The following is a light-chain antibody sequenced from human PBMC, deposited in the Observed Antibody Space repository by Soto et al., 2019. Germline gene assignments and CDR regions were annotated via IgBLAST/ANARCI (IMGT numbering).Light chain of an antibody. CDR2: KAS. CDR1: QTISSW. J-gene: IGKJ1*01. V-gene: IGKV1-5*03. Sequence: DIQMTQSPSTLSGSVGDRVTITCRASQTISSWLAWYQQKPGKAPKLLIYKASTLKSGVPSRFSGSGSGTEFTLTISSLQSEDFAVYYCQQYNNWPPLRTFGQGTKVDIK. CDR3: QQYNNWPPLRT.